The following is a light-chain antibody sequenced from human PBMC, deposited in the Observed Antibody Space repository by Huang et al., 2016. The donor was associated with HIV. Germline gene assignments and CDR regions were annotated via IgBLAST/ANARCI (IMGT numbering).Light chain of an antibody. V-gene: IGKV1-27*01. Sequence: DIQMTQSSSFLSASQGDRVTITCRASQGVSNYLAWYQQKPGRSTTVLIYAASILHSGAPSRFSGTGSGTDFTLVISSLQPEDVATYYCQNYRSDPLTFGGGTKVEIK. CDR2: AAS. CDR1: QGVSNY. J-gene: IGKJ4*01. CDR3: QNYRSDPLT.